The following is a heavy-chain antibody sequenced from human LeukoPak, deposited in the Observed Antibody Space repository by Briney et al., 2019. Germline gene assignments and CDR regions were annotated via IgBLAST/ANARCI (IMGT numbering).Heavy chain of an antibody. V-gene: IGHV1-2*02. D-gene: IGHD2-2*01. J-gene: IGHJ4*02. CDR3: ARDPSTVYYYDS. CDR1: GYSFSAYY. CDR2: IDPKSGGT. Sequence: ASVKVSCKASGYSFSAYYIHWVRQAPGQGLEWMGWIDPKSGGTKYAQKFQGRFTMTRDASISTVYMELSRLTSGDTAVYSCARDPSTVYYYDSWGQGTLVTVSS.